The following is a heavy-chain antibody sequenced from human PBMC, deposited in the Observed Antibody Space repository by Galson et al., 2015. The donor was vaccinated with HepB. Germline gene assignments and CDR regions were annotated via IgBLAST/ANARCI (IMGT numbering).Heavy chain of an antibody. V-gene: IGHV3-49*03. D-gene: IGHD2-15*01. CDR1: GFTFTDYA. J-gene: IGHJ5*02. CDR3: ARGALVAVVNATLNNWFDP. Sequence: SLRLSCAASGFTFTDYAVSWFRQTPGRGLEWVGFISTKGYGGATEYAASVKGRFTISRDDAKNIAYLQMNRLRSDDTAVYYCARGALVAVVNATLNNWFDPWGQGTLVTVSS. CDR2: ISTKGYGGAT.